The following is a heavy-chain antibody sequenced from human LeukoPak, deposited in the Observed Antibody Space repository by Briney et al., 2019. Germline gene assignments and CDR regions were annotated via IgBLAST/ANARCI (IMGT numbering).Heavy chain of an antibody. V-gene: IGHV3-7*04. Sequence: PGGSLRLSCAASGFTFSSYWMSWVRQAPGTGLGWVANIKQDGSEKYYVDSVKGRFTISRDNAKNSLYLQMNSLRAEDTAVYYCARVPRGRTHYYYYYYYMDVWGKGTTVTVSS. J-gene: IGHJ6*03. CDR2: IKQDGSEK. D-gene: IGHD1-14*01. CDR3: ARVPRGRTHYYYYYYYMDV. CDR1: GFTFSSYW.